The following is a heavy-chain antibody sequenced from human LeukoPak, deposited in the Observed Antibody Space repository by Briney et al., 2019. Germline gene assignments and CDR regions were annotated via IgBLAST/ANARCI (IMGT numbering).Heavy chain of an antibody. V-gene: IGHV3-30*02. D-gene: IGHD2-2*01. CDR1: GFTFSSYG. CDR2: ISYEGSNK. CDR3: AKPQNSSSTSCYVY. Sequence: GGSLRLSCTASGFTFSSYGMHWVRQATGKGLEWVAYISYEGSNKKEADSVKGRFTISRDNSKNTLYLQMNSLRAEDTAVYYCAKPQNSSSTSCYVYWGQGTLVTVSS. J-gene: IGHJ4*02.